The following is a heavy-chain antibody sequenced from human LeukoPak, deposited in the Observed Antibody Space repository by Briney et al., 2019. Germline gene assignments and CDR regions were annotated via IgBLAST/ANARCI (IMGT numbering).Heavy chain of an antibody. CDR1: GLTFNTSG. CDR2: ISYDGNNK. V-gene: IGHV3-30*18. J-gene: IGHJ3*02. CDR3: AKDGRGLELISDAFDI. D-gene: IGHD1-7*01. Sequence: GGSLRLSCTVSGLTFNTSGMHWVRQAPGKGLEWVAVISYDGNNKYYADSVKGRFTISRDNSKNTLYLQMNSLRAEDTAVYYCAKDGRGLELISDAFDIWGQGTMVTVSS.